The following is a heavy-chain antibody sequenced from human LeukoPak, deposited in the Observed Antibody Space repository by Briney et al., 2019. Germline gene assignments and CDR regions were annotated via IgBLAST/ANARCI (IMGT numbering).Heavy chain of an antibody. J-gene: IGHJ4*02. CDR2: ISSNGGST. D-gene: IGHD3-22*01. V-gene: IGHV3-64*04. CDR1: GFTFSSYV. CDR3: AKALRGYYLFDS. Sequence: GGSLRLSCSGSGFTFSSYVMHWVRQAPGKGLEYVSTISSNGGSTYYADSVKGRFSISRENSKNTLHLQMNSLRAEDTAVYYCAKALRGYYLFDSWGPGTLVTVSS.